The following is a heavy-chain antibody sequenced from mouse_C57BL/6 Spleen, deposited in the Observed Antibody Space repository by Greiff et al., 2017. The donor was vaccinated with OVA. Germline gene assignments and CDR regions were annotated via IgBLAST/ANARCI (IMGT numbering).Heavy chain of an antibody. CDR1: GYTFTSYW. D-gene: IGHD3-2*02. Sequence: QVQLKQPGAELVMPGASVKLSCKASGYTFTSYWMHWVKQRPGQGLEWIGEIDPSDSYTNYNQKFKGKSTLTVDKSSSTAYMQLSSLTSEDSAVYYCARSTAQAKDYFDYWGQGTTLTVSS. J-gene: IGHJ2*01. CDR3: ARSTAQAKDYFDY. CDR2: IDPSDSYT. V-gene: IGHV1-69*01.